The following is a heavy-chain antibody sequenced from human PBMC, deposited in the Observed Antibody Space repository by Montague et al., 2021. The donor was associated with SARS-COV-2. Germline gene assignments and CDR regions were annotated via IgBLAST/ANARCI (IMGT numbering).Heavy chain of an antibody. CDR3: AKQPGAGAVVYWYFDR. D-gene: IGHD6-19*01. J-gene: IGHJ2*01. Sequence: SLRLSCAASGFAFNNFAMSWVRQAPGEGLEWVSSIFGSAAGTYYADSVKGRFTISRDNAKNTLYLQMKSLKAEDTAKYYCAKQPGAGAVVYWYFDRWGRGTVVSVSS. CDR2: IFGSAAGT. CDR1: GFAFNNFA. V-gene: IGHV3-23*01.